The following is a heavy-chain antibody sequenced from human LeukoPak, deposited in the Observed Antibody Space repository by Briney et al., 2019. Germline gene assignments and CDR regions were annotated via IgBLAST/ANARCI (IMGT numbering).Heavy chain of an antibody. CDR3: AKLNLAETNY. J-gene: IGHJ4*02. CDR1: GFIFSNYW. Sequence: GGSLRLSCAASGFIFSNYWMHWARHAPGKGLVWVSRINTDGSSTYYAYSVKGRFTISRDNSKNTLYLQMNSLRVEDTAVYYCAKLNLAETNYWGQGTLVTVSS. D-gene: IGHD1-14*01. CDR2: INTDGSST. V-gene: IGHV3-74*01.